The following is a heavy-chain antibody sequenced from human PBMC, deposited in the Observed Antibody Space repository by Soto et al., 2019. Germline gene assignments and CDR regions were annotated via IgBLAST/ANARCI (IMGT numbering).Heavy chain of an antibody. CDR1: GFTFSSYS. Sequence: PGGSLRLSCAASGFTFSSYSMNWVRQAPGKGLEWVSSISSSSSYIYYADSVKGRFTISRDNAKNSLYLQMNSLGAEDTAVYYCARVSPTNWFDPWGQGTLVTVSS. J-gene: IGHJ5*02. V-gene: IGHV3-21*01. CDR2: ISSSSSYI. CDR3: ARVSPTNWFDP.